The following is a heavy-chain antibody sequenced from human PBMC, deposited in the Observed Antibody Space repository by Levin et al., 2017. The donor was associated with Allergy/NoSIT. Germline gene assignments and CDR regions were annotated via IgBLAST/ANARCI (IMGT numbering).Heavy chain of an antibody. CDR2: INPNSGGT. V-gene: IGHV1-2*02. Sequence: ASVKVSCRSSGYTFTGYYMHWVRQAPGQGLEWMGWINPNSGGTNYAQKFQSRVTMTRDTSISTAYMELSRLRSDDTAVYYCATGLYCTSSSCYAGYCSGGRCLGYWGQGTLVTVSS. CDR1: GYTFTGYY. CDR3: ATGLYCTSSSCYAGYCSGGRCLGY. D-gene: IGHD2-2*01. J-gene: IGHJ4*02.